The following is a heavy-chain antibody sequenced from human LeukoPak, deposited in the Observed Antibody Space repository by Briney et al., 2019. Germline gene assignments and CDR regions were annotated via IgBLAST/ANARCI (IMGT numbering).Heavy chain of an antibody. D-gene: IGHD2-2*01. V-gene: IGHV1-18*01. Sequence: ASVKVSCKASGYTFTSYGISWVRQAPGQGLEWMGWIGAYNGNTNYAQKLQGRVTMTTDTSTSTAYMELRSLRSDDTAVYYCARVGCSSTSCYYWFDPWGQGTLVTVSS. CDR2: IGAYNGNT. CDR3: ARVGCSSTSCYYWFDP. J-gene: IGHJ5*02. CDR1: GYTFTSYG.